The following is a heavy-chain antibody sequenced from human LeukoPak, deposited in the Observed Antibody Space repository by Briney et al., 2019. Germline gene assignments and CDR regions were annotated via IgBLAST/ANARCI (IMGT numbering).Heavy chain of an antibody. D-gene: IGHD4-17*01. J-gene: IGHJ4*02. Sequence: GASVTVSFTPSGYSFTIYGISWLRQAPAPGLEWMGWISAYNGNTNYAQKLQGRVTMTTDTSTSTAYMELRSLRSDDTAVYYCARVGTTLSFGLVGYWGQGTLVTVSS. CDR3: ARVGTTLSFGLVGY. CDR1: GYSFTIYG. V-gene: IGHV1-18*01. CDR2: ISAYNGNT.